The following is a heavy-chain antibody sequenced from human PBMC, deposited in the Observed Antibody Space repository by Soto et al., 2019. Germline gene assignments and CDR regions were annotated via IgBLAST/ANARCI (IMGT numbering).Heavy chain of an antibody. J-gene: IGHJ4*02. D-gene: IGHD3-22*01. CDR1: VFTFTSYD. CDR3: AKGHYYDNFGNWAAHQAFDY. CDR2: ISGGGTGT. Sequence: WVSLLLSCAAAVFTFTSYDLHWVRQAPGRGLDWVSSISGGGTGTYSADAVKGRFTISSDKSRNTVYLQMSSLSAEDTAVYYGAKGHYYDNFGNWAAHQAFDYWGQGNMVTVSS. V-gene: IGHV3-23*01.